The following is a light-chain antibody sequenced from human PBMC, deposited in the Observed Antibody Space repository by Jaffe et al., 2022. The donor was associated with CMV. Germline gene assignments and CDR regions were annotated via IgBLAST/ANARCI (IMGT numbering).Light chain of an antibody. Sequence: QSALTQPPSASGSPGQSATISCTGTSSDVGGYNYVSWYQQQPGKAPKLMIYEVSKRPSGVPDRFSGSKSGNTASLTVSGLQAEDEADYYCSSYAGSNNFVVFGGGTKLTVL. CDR2: EVS. CDR3: SSYAGSNNFVV. J-gene: IGLJ2*01. CDR1: SSDVGGYNY. V-gene: IGLV2-8*01.